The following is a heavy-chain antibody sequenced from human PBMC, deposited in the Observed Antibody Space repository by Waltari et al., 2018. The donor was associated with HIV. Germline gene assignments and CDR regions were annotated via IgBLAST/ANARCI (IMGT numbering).Heavy chain of an antibody. V-gene: IGHV4-59*01. J-gene: IGHJ6*02. CDR1: GGSLNNYY. Sequence: QVQLQESGPGLVKPSETLSLTCTVSGGSLNNYYWNWIRLPPGKGLEWIGYIYYSGNTNYNPSLRSRITMSVDTSKNQFSLELTSVTAADTAIYYCARCTSGYDIMTGNHFYVIDVWGQGTTVTVSS. CDR3: ARCTSGYDIMTGNHFYVIDV. CDR2: IYYSGNT. D-gene: IGHD3-9*01.